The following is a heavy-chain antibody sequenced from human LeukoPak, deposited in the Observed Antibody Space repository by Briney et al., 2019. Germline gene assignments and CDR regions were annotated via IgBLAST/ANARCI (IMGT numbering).Heavy chain of an antibody. J-gene: IGHJ5*02. V-gene: IGHV3-7*01. D-gene: IGHD2-2*02. CDR1: GFTFSSYW. CDR2: IKTDASEI. CDR3: VKGGTKEGPTPIGRLDR. Sequence: PGGSLRLSCKASGFTFSSYWRNWVRQPPGTGLEWVATIKTDASEITSVDSVDGRFTISRNNARNSLYLQMNTLTAEDAALYYCVKGGTKEGPTPIGRLDRWGQGTLVTVSS.